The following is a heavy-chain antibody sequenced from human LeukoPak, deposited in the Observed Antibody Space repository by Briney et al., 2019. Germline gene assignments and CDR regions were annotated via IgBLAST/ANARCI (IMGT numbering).Heavy chain of an antibody. D-gene: IGHD1-26*01. CDR3: ARGGSGSYYSYFDS. V-gene: IGHV3-33*01. J-gene: IGHJ4*02. CDR1: GFTFSRYG. CDR2: IWYDGNNK. Sequence: GGSLRLSCAASGFTFSRYGMHWVRQAPGKGLDWVAIIWYDGNNKYYADSVKGQFTISRDNSKNTLYLQMNSLRAEDTAVYYCARGGSGSYYSYFDSWGQGTLVTVS.